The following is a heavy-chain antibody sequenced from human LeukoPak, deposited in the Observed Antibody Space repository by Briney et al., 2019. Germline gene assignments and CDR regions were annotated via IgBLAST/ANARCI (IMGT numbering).Heavy chain of an antibody. CDR3: ATARITGTSWAFDI. V-gene: IGHV1-24*01. D-gene: IGHD1/OR15-1a*01. CDR2: FDPEDGET. CDR1: GYTLTELS. Sequence: ASVKVSCKVSGYTLTELSMHWVRQAPGKGLEWMGGFDPEDGETIYAQKFQGRVTMTEDTSTDTAYMELSSLRSEDTAVYYCATARITGTSWAFDIWGQGTMVTVSS. J-gene: IGHJ3*02.